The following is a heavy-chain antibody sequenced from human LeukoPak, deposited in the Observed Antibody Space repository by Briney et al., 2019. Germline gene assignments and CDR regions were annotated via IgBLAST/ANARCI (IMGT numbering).Heavy chain of an antibody. V-gene: IGHV4-59*01. Sequence: SETLSLTCTVSGASMTSYYWTWIRQPPGKGLEWVGYMYFGERTNYNPSLKSRATISIDTSKKQFSLNLKSVTAADTAVYYCARIPGDRPDDWGQGTLVTVS. CDR3: ARIPGDRPDD. CDR1: GASMTSYY. CDR2: MYFGERT. J-gene: IGHJ4*02. D-gene: IGHD7-27*01.